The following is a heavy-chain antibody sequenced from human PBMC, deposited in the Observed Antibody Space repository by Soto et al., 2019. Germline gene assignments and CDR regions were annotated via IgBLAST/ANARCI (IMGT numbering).Heavy chain of an antibody. CDR2: VYHSAST. D-gene: IGHD7-27*01. Sequence: QLQLQESGSGLVKPSQTLSLTCAVSGGSISSGGYSWSWIRQPPGKGLEWIGYVYHSASTYYNPSPXDXVTISLDRTKNQFSPKLSSVTAADTAVYYCARVPGPWGQGTLVTVSS. CDR3: ARVPGP. CDR1: GGSISSGGYS. J-gene: IGHJ5*02. V-gene: IGHV4-30-2*01.